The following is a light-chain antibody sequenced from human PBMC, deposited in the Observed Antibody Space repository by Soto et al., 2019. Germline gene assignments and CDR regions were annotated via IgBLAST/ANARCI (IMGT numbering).Light chain of an antibody. V-gene: IGKV4-1*01. CDR2: RAS. CDR1: QSVLYSSNNKNY. J-gene: IGKJ1*01. CDR3: QQYYSTPLT. Sequence: DIVMTQSPDSLAVSLGERATINCKSSQSVLYSSNNKNYLAWYQQKPGQPPNLLIYRASTRESGVPDRFSGSGSGTDFTLTISSLQAEDVAVYYCQQYYSTPLTFGQGTKVDIK.